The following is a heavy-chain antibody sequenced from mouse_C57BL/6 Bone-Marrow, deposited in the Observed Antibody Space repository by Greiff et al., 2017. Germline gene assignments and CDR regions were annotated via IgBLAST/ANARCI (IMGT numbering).Heavy chain of an antibody. D-gene: IGHD2-1*01. CDR3: ARRKGNYGFAY. CDR2: ILPGSGST. Sequence: VKLVESGAELMKPGASVKLSCKATGYTFTGYWIEWVKQRPGHGLEWIGEILPGSGSTNYNEKFKGKATLTADTSSNTAYMQLSSLTTEDSAIYYCARRKGNYGFAYWGQGTLVTVSA. CDR1: GYTFTGYW. V-gene: IGHV1-9*01. J-gene: IGHJ3*01.